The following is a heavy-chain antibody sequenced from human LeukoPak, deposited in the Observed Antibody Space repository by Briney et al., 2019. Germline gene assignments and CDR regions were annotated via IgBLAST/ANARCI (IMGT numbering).Heavy chain of an antibody. CDR1: GFTFSSYG. V-gene: IGHV3-30*18. Sequence: GGSLRLFYAASGFTFSSYGMHWVRQAPGKGLEWVAVISYDGSNKYYADSVKGRFTISRDNSKNTLYLQMNSLRAEDTAVYYCAKFGITMVRGADAFDIWGQGTMVTVSS. CDR2: ISYDGSNK. CDR3: AKFGITMVRGADAFDI. J-gene: IGHJ3*02. D-gene: IGHD3-10*01.